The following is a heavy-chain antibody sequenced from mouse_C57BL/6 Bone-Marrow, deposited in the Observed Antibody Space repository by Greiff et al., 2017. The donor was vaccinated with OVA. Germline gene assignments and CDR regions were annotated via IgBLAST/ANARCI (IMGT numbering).Heavy chain of an antibody. V-gene: IGHV6-6*01. CDR1: GFTFSDAW. D-gene: IGHD2-4*01. Sequence: EVKLMESGGGLVQPGGSMKLSCAASGFTFSDAWMDWVRQSPEKGLEWVAEIRNKANNHATYYAESVKGRFTISRDDSKSSVYLQMNSLRAEDTGIYYCTRHRDYDYYYAMDYWGQGTSVTVSS. CDR2: IRNKANNHAT. CDR3: TRHRDYDYYYAMDY. J-gene: IGHJ4*01.